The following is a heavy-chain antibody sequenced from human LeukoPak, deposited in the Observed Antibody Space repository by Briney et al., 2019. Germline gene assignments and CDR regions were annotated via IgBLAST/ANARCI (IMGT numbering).Heavy chain of an antibody. CDR2: IKQDGSEK. CDR3: ARDLGSQGSYPPDAFDI. D-gene: IGHD5-18*01. J-gene: IGHJ3*02. V-gene: IGHV3-7*01. Sequence: PGGSLRLSCAGSGSTFSSYWMSWVRQAPGKGLEWVANIKQDGSEKYYVDSVKGRFTISRDNAKNSLYLQMNSLRAEDTAVYYCARDLGSQGSYPPDAFDIWGQGTMVTVSS. CDR1: GSTFSSYW.